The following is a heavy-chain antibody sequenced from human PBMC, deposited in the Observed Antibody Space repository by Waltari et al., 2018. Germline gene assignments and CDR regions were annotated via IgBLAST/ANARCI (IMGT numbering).Heavy chain of an antibody. CDR2: IYYSGST. Sequence: QVQLQESGPGLAKPSETLSLPCTVPGGPYTCSYCSCIRLPPGKGLEWMGYIYYSGSTNYNRSLKGRVTISVDTSKNQFSLKLSAVTAADTAVYYCARHLGSGTYPFDYWGQGTLVTVSS. CDR1: GGPYTCSY. J-gene: IGHJ4*02. V-gene: IGHV4-59*01. CDR3: ARHLGSGTYPFDY. D-gene: IGHD3-10*01.